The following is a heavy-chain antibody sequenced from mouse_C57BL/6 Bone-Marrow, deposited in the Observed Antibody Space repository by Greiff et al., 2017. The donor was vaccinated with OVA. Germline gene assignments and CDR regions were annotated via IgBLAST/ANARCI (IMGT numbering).Heavy chain of an antibody. CDR1: GYTFTSYW. D-gene: IGHD1-1*01. CDR2: IHPNSGST. J-gene: IGHJ4*01. Sequence: QIQLQQPGAELVKPGASVKLSCKASGYTFTSYWMHWVKQRPGQGLEWIGMIHPNSGSTNYNEKFKSKATLTVDKSSSTAYMQLSSLTSEDSAVYYCAMDYYGSGYYAMDYWGQGTSVTVSS. V-gene: IGHV1-64*01. CDR3: AMDYYGSGYYAMDY.